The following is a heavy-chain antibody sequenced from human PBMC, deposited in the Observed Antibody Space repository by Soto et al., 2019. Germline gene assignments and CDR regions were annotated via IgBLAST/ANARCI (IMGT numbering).Heavy chain of an antibody. J-gene: IGHJ5*02. CDR1: GGSISSGGYS. V-gene: IGHV4-30-2*02. Sequence: PSETLSLTCAVSGGSISSGGYSWSWIRQPPGKGLEWIGYIYHSGSTYYNPSLKSRVTISVDTSKNQFSLKLSSVTAADTAVYYCARFTAARRNWFDPWGQGTLVTVSS. D-gene: IGHD6-6*01. CDR3: ARFTAARRNWFDP. CDR2: IYHSGST.